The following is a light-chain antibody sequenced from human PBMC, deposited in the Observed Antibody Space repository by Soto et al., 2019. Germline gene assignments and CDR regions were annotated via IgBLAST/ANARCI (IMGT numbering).Light chain of an antibody. CDR2: DVS. Sequence: QSVLTQPASLSGSPGQSITISCTGTSSDVGGYNYVSRYQQHPGKAPKLMIYDVSNRPSGVSNRFSGSKSGNTASLTISGLQAEDEADYYCSSYTSSSTPYVFGTGTKVTVL. V-gene: IGLV2-14*01. CDR1: SSDVGGYNY. CDR3: SSYTSSSTPYV. J-gene: IGLJ1*01.